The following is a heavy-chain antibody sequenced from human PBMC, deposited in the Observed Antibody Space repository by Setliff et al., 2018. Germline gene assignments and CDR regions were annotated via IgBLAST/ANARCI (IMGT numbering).Heavy chain of an antibody. Sequence: ASVKVSCKASGYSFTNYYIHWVRQAPGQGLEWVGIINPSGGSTSYAQKFQGRVTMTRDTSTSTVYMELSSLRSEDTAVYYCARSYQGVDDFWSGYFQTDYYYYMDVWGKGTTVTVSS. CDR3: ARSYQGVDDFWSGYFQTDYYYYMDV. CDR2: INPSGGST. V-gene: IGHV1-46*01. D-gene: IGHD3-3*01. J-gene: IGHJ6*03. CDR1: GYSFTNYY.